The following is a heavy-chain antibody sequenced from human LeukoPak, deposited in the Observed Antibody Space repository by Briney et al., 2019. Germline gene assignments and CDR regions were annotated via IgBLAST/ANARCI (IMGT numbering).Heavy chain of an antibody. CDR2: INWNGGST. J-gene: IGHJ6*03. Sequence: GGSLRLSCAASGFTFNSYSMSWVRQAPGKGLEWVSGINWNGGSTGYADSVKGRFTISRDNAKNSLYLQMNSLRAEDTALYHCARAGPMTTVVTRSKIWEDYYYYYMDVWGKGTTVTISS. CDR1: GFTFNSYS. CDR3: ARAGPMTTVVTRSKIWEDYYYYYMDV. D-gene: IGHD4-23*01. V-gene: IGHV3-20*01.